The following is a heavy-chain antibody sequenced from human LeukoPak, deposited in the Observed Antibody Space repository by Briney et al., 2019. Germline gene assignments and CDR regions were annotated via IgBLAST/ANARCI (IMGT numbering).Heavy chain of an antibody. D-gene: IGHD3-3*01. CDR3: ATGHTIFEVEYVDY. Sequence: GASVKVSCKASGYTFTNYRIHWVRQAPGRGLEWMGLINPEVGSTSFAQKFQGRVTMTRATSARTVYMELRSLGSEDTAVYYCATGHTIFEVEYVDYWGQGTLVTVSS. V-gene: IGHV1-46*01. J-gene: IGHJ4*02. CDR2: INPEVGST. CDR1: GYTFTNYR.